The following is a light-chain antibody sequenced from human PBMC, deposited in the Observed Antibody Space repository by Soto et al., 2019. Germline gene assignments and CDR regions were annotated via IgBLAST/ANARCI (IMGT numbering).Light chain of an antibody. CDR1: RSVSSN. V-gene: IGKV3-15*01. J-gene: IGKJ2*01. CDR3: QQYNNWPPYT. CDR2: GAS. Sequence: EIVMTQSPATLSVSPGERATLSCRASRSVSSNLAWYQQKPGQAPRLLISGASTRATGIPARFSGSGSGTAFTLTISSLQSEDFAVYYCQQYNNWPPYTFGQGTKLEIK.